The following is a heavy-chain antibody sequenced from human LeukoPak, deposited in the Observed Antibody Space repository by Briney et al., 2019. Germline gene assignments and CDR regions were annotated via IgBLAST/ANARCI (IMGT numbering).Heavy chain of an antibody. V-gene: IGHV4-59*12. CDR3: ARAPLYGGHADWFDP. Sequence: SETLSLTCTVSGGSISSYYWSWIRQPPGKGLEWIGYIYYSGSTNYNPSLKSRVTISVDTSKNQFSLKLSSVTAADTAVFYCARAPLYGGHADWFDPWGQGTLVTVSS. CDR2: IYYSGST. D-gene: IGHD4-23*01. CDR1: GGSISSYY. J-gene: IGHJ5*02.